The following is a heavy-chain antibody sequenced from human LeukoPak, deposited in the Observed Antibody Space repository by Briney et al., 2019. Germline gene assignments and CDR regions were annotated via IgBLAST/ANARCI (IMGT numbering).Heavy chain of an antibody. CDR1: GYTFTNYY. CDR2: INPSGGGT. J-gene: IGHJ5*02. CDR3: ARDPGYSSGAMSWFDP. D-gene: IGHD6-19*01. Sequence: ASVKVSCKASGYTFTNYYIHWVRQAPGQGLEWMGIINPSGGGTSYAQKFQGRVTMTRDMSTSTVYMELSSLRSEDTAVYYCARDPGYSSGAMSWFDPWGQGTLVTVSS. V-gene: IGHV1-46*01.